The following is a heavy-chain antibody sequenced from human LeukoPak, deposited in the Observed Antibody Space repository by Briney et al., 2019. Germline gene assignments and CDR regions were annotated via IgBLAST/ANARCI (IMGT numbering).Heavy chain of an antibody. V-gene: IGHV1-18*01. CDR2: ISAYNGNT. CDR1: GYTFTSYG. CDR3: ARYVGGGFFYYFEY. D-gene: IGHD6-19*01. Sequence: GASVKVSCKASGYTFTSYGISWVRQAPGQGLEWMGWISAYNGNTNYAQKLQGRVTMTTDTSTSTAYMELRSLRSDDTAVYYCARYVGGGFFYYFEYWGQGTLVTVSS. J-gene: IGHJ4*02.